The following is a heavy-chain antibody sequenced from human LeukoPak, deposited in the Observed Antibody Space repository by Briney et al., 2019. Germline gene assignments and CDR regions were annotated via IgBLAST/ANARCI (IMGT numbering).Heavy chain of an antibody. J-gene: IGHJ6*03. D-gene: IGHD4-23*01. Sequence: ASVKVSCKASGYTFTSYGISWVRQAPGQGLEWMGWISAYNGNTNYAQKLQGRVTMTTDTSTSTAYMELRSLRSDDTAVYYCARDDYGGNSDYYYMDVWGKGTTVTVSS. CDR3: ARDDYGGNSDYYYMDV. V-gene: IGHV1-18*01. CDR1: GYTFTSYG. CDR2: ISAYNGNT.